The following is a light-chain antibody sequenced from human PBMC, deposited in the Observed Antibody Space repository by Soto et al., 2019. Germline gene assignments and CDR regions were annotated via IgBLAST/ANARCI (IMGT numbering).Light chain of an antibody. J-gene: IGKJ1*01. CDR2: GES. CDR3: QKYGSSSGA. V-gene: IGKV3-20*01. CDR1: QSVSSSY. Sequence: EIPLTQSPGTLSLSPGDSATLSCRASQSVSSSYLAWYQQKPGQAPRLLIYGESSWATGIPDRFSGSGSGTDLNLTISRLEPEDFAVYYCQKYGSSSGACGQGTKVDIK.